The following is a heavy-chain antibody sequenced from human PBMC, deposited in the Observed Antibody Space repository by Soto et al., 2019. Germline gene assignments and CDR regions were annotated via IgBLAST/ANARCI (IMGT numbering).Heavy chain of an antibody. CDR3: ARDPTGQFIEY. CDR1: GYTFTSYG. D-gene: IGHD1-1*01. V-gene: IGHV1-18*01. CDR2: ISGYNGNT. J-gene: IGHJ4*02. Sequence: QVQLVQSGAEVKKPGASVKVSCKTSGYTFTSYGVAWVRQAPGQGLEWMGGISGYNGNTNYAQKLQGRVTLTTDTATNTAYMELRSLRSDDTAVYYCARDPTGQFIEYWGQGTLVTVSS.